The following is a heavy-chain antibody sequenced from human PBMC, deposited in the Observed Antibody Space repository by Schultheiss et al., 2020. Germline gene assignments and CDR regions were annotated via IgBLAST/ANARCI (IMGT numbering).Heavy chain of an antibody. CDR2: IWYDGSNK. J-gene: IGHJ4*02. CDR1: GFRFSNYW. CDR3: ARAWMTTVTTTDY. V-gene: IGHV3-33*08. D-gene: IGHD4-17*01. Sequence: GGSLRLSCAASGFRFSNYWMSWVRQAPGKGLEWVAVIWYDGSNKYYADSVKGRFTISRDNSKNTLYLQMNSLRAEDTAVYYCARAWMTTVTTTDYWGQGTLVTVSS.